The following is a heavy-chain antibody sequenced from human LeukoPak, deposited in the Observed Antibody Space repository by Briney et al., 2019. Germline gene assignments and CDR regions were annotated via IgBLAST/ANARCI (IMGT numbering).Heavy chain of an antibody. J-gene: IGHJ5*02. V-gene: IGHV1-69*13. CDR3: ATQPFTIFGAWFDP. Sequence: SVKVSCKASGGTFSSYAISWVRQAPGQGLEWMGGIIPIFGTANYAQKFQGRVTITADESTSTAYMELSSLRSEDTAVYYCATQPFTIFGAWFDPWGQGTLVTVSS. D-gene: IGHD3-3*01. CDR2: IIPIFGTA. CDR1: GGTFSSYA.